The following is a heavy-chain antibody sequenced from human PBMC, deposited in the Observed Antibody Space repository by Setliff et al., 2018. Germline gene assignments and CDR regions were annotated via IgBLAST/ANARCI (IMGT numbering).Heavy chain of an antibody. J-gene: IGHJ4*02. Sequence: GGSLRLSCAASGFTFSSYAMSWVRQAPGKGLEWVSAISGSGVSTYYADSVKGRFTISRDNSKNTLYLQMNSLRAEDTAVYYCAKDRNGYSSGWTLFDYWGQGTLVTVSS. CDR3: AKDRNGYSSGWTLFDY. CDR2: ISGSGVST. CDR1: GFTFSSYA. D-gene: IGHD6-19*01. V-gene: IGHV3-23*01.